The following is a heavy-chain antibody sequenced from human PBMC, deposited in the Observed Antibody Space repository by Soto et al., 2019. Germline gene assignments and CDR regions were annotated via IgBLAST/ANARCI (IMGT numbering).Heavy chain of an antibody. CDR1: GFTFSSYS. CDR2: ISSSSSYI. CDR3: ARDPRYCSGGSCPFDY. D-gene: IGHD2-15*01. J-gene: IGHJ4*02. V-gene: IGHV3-21*01. Sequence: GGSLRLSCAASGFTFSSYSMNWVRQAPGKGLEWVSSISSSSSYIYYADSVKGRFTISRDNAKNSLYLQMNSLRAEDTAVYYCARDPRYCSGGSCPFDYWGQGTLVTVSS.